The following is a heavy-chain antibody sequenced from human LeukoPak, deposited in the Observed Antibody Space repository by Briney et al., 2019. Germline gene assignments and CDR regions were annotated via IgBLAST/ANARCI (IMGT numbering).Heavy chain of an antibody. CDR3: ATGTHYDLLPF. CDR2: FDPGSGEI. Sequence: GASVKVSCKVSGYTLTELSMHWVRQAPGKGLEWMGGFDPGSGEIIYEQKFQDRVTMTEDTSTDTAYMELSSLRSEDTALYYCATGTHYDLLPFWGQGTLVTVSS. V-gene: IGHV1-24*01. J-gene: IGHJ4*02. D-gene: IGHD3-9*01. CDR1: GYTLTELS.